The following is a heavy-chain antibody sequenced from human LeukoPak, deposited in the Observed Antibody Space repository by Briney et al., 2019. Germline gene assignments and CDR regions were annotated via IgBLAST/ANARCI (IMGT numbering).Heavy chain of an antibody. CDR3: ARVSSKATVRGLITKKNYYYYYMDV. CDR2: ISPDGGEI. D-gene: IGHD3-10*01. CDR1: GFTFSNAW. V-gene: IGHV3-7*01. Sequence: TGGSLRLSCAASGFTFSNAWMTWVCQAPGKGLEWVASISPDGGEIHYVDSVKGRFTISRDNAKNSLYLQMNSLRAEDTAVYYCARVSSKATVRGLITKKNYYYYYMDVWGKGTTVTVSS. J-gene: IGHJ6*03.